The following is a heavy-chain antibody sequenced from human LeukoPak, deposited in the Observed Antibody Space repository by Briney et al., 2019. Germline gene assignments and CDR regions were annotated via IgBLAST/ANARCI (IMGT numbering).Heavy chain of an antibody. CDR2: IYSGGST. Sequence: GGSLRLSCAASGFAVSSNYMSWVRQAPGKGLEWVSVIYSGGSTYYADSVKGRFTISRDNSKNTLYLQMNSLRAEDTAVYYCARAPIDYGGKDWGQGTLVTVSS. J-gene: IGHJ4*02. V-gene: IGHV3-66*01. D-gene: IGHD4-23*01. CDR1: GFAVSSNY. CDR3: ARAPIDYGGKD.